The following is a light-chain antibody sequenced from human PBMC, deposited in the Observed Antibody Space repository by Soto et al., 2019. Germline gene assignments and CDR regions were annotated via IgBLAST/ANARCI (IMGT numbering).Light chain of an antibody. V-gene: IGKV1-5*01. CDR1: QSISSW. CDR3: QEYSSYST. J-gene: IGKJ4*01. CDR2: DAS. Sequence: DLPITQSPSTLATSIGDRVAIHCRASQSISSWLAWYQQKPGKAPKLLIYDASSLESGVPLRFSGSGSGTDFTLTISSLQPDDFATYYCQEYSSYSTFGGGTKVDIK.